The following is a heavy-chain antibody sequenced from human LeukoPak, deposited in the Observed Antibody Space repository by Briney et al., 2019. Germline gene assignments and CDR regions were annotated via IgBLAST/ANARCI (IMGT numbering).Heavy chain of an antibody. J-gene: IGHJ4*02. V-gene: IGHV4-59*01. CDR2: IYYSGST. D-gene: IGHD3-22*01. CDR3: ARGSDYRDSSPPFDY. CDR1: GGSISSYY. Sequence: PSETLSLTCTVSGGSISSYYWSWIRQPPGKGLEWIGYIYYSGSTNYNPSLKSRVTISVDMSKNQFSLKLTSVTAADTAVYYCARGSDYRDSSPPFDYWGQGTLVTVSS.